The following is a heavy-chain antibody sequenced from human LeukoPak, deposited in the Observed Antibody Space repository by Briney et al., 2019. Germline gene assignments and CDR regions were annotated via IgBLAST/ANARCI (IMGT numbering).Heavy chain of an antibody. D-gene: IGHD3-22*01. V-gene: IGHV4-38-2*02. Sequence: SETLSLTCTVSGYSISSGYYWGWIRQPPGKGLEWIGSIYHSGSTYYNPSLKSRVTISVDTSKNQFSLKLSSVTAADTAVYYCARDDSSGYYVRGFDYWGQGTLVTVSS. CDR2: IYHSGST. J-gene: IGHJ4*02. CDR3: ARDDSSGYYVRGFDY. CDR1: GYSISSGYY.